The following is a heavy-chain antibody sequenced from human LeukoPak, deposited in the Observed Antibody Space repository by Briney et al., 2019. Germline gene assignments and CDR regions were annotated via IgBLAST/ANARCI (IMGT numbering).Heavy chain of an antibody. CDR2: IYSGGST. Sequence: GGSLRLSCAASGFTVSSNYMSWVRQAPGKGLEWVSVIYSGGSTYYADSVKGRFTISRDNSKNTLYLQMNSLRAEDTAVHYCARARQELRYYYYGMDVWGQGTTVTVSS. CDR3: ARARQELRYYYYGMDV. CDR1: GFTVSSNY. J-gene: IGHJ6*02. D-gene: IGHD3-10*01. V-gene: IGHV3-66*01.